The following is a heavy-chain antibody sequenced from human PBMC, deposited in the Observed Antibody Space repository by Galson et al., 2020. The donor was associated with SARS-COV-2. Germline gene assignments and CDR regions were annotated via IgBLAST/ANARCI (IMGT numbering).Heavy chain of an antibody. D-gene: IGHD1-26*01. Sequence: GESLKISCKASGYSFINYGISWMRQAPGQGLEWMGWISVYSCYTNYTEKLQGRVSMTTDTSTSTAYMELRSLRSDDTAVYYCGRDWNAVRGTYYLSDYWGQGTLVTVSS. J-gene: IGHJ4*01. V-gene: IGHV1-18*04. CDR3: GRDWNAVRGTYYLSDY. CDR1: GYSFINYG. CDR2: ISVYSCYT.